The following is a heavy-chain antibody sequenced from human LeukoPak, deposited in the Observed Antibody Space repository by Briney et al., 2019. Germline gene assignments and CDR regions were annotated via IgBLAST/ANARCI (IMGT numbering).Heavy chain of an antibody. CDR2: IKSKTDGGTT. Sequence: GVSLRLSCAASGFTFSNAWMNWVRQAPGKGLEWVGRIKSKTDGGTTDYAAPVKGRFTISRDDSKNTLYLQMNSLKTEDTAVYYCTTDISGYYSFDYWGQGTLVTVSS. D-gene: IGHD3-22*01. V-gene: IGHV3-15*07. CDR1: GFTFSNAW. J-gene: IGHJ4*02. CDR3: TTDISGYYSFDY.